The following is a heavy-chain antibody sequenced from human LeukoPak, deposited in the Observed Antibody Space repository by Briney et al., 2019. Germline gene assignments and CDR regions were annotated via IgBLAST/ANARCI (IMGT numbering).Heavy chain of an antibody. Sequence: SETLSLTCTVSSGSISSYYRSWIRQPPGKGLEWIGYIYYSGSTNYNPSLKSRVTISVDTSKNQFSLKLSSVTAADTAVYYCARQFWSGYSPLDYWGQGTLVTVSS. CDR1: SGSISSYY. J-gene: IGHJ4*02. V-gene: IGHV4-59*01. D-gene: IGHD3-3*01. CDR3: ARQFWSGYSPLDY. CDR2: IYYSGST.